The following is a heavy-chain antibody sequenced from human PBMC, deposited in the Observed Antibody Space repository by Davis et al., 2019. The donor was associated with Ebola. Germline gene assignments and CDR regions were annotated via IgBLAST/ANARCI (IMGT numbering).Heavy chain of an antibody. D-gene: IGHD3-22*01. CDR2: MNPNSGNT. CDR3: ARRYYDSSGYHDY. V-gene: IGHV1-8*01. Sequence: ASVKVSCKASGYTFTSYDINWVRQATGQGLEWMGWMNPNSGNTGYAQKFQGRVTMTRNTSISTAYMELGSLRSEDTAVYYCARRYYDSSGYHDYWGQGTLVTVSS. J-gene: IGHJ4*02. CDR1: GYTFTSYD.